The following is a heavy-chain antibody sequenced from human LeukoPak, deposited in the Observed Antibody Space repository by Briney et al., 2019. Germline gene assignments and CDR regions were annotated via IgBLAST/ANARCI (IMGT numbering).Heavy chain of an antibody. Sequence: GASVKVSCKASGYTFTSYAMNWVRQAPGQGLEWMGWINTNTGNPTYAQGFTGRFVFSLDTSVSTAYLQISSLKAEDTAVYYCARSIAVAGTVILDYWGQGTLVTVSS. CDR3: ARSIAVAGTVILDY. J-gene: IGHJ4*02. CDR1: GYTFTSYA. V-gene: IGHV7-4-1*02. D-gene: IGHD6-19*01. CDR2: INTNTGNP.